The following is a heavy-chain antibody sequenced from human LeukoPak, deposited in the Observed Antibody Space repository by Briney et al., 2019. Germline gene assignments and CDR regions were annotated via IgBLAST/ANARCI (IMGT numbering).Heavy chain of an antibody. CDR1: GFTFSTFA. D-gene: IGHD3-10*02. V-gene: IGHV3-21*01. CDR3: AELGITMIGGV. Sequence: PGGSLRLSCAASGFTFSTFAMIWVRQPPGKGLEWVSSIFPGGGEIHYADSVKGRFTISRDNAKNSLYLQMNSLRAEDTAVYYCAELGITMIGGVWGKGTTVTISS. J-gene: IGHJ6*04. CDR2: IFPGGGEI.